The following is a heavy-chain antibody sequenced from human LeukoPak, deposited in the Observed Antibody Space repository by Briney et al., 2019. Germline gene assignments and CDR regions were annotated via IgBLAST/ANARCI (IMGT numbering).Heavy chain of an antibody. CDR3: ARLLVATPGVDP. CDR1: GFTFSSYE. Sequence: GGSLRLSCAASGFTFSSYEMHWVRQAPGKGLEWVADISSSGTTIYYADPVKGRFTISRDNAKNSLYLQMNSLRAEDTAVYYCARLLVATPGVDPWGQGTLVTVSS. V-gene: IGHV3-48*03. D-gene: IGHD5-12*01. CDR2: ISSSGTTI. J-gene: IGHJ5*02.